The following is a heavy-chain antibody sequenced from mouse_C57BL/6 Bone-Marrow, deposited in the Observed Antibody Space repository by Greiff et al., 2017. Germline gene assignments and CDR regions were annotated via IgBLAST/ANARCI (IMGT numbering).Heavy chain of an antibody. V-gene: IGHV1-64*01. CDR2: IPPNSGST. J-gene: IGHJ2*01. Sequence: QVQLKQPGAELVKPGASVKLSCKASGYTFTSYWMHWVKQRPGQGLEWIGMIPPNSGSTNYNEKFKSKATLTVDKSSSTAYMQLSSLTSEDSAVYYCAKLGLYYFDYWGQGTTLTVSS. CDR1: GYTFTSYW. D-gene: IGHD4-1*01. CDR3: AKLGLYYFDY.